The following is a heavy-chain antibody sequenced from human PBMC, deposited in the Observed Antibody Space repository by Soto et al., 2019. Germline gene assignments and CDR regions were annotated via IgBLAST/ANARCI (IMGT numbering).Heavy chain of an antibody. CDR3: ARGGFGAMYYYYYYGMDV. J-gene: IGHJ6*04. D-gene: IGHD3-3*01. Sequence: PSETLSLTCAVYGGSFSGYYWSWIRQPPGKGLEWIGEINHSGSTNYNPSLKSRVTISVDTSKNQFSLKLSSVTAADTAVHYCARGGFGAMYYYYYYGMDVWGKGTTVTVSS. CDR2: INHSGST. CDR1: GGSFSGYY. V-gene: IGHV4-34*01.